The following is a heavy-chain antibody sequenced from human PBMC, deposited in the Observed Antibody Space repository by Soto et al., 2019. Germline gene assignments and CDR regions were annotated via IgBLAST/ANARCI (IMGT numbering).Heavy chain of an antibody. CDR3: ARTTSWYPIYYYYGMYV. D-gene: IGHD6-13*01. J-gene: IGHJ6*02. CDR1: GFTFSSYA. Sequence: QVQLVESGGGVVQPGRSLRLSCAASGFTFSSYAMHWVRQAPGKGLEWVAVISYDGSNKYYADSVKGRFTISRDNSKNTLYLQMNSLRAEDTAVYYCARTTSWYPIYYYYGMYVWGQGTTVTVSS. CDR2: ISYDGSNK. V-gene: IGHV3-30-3*01.